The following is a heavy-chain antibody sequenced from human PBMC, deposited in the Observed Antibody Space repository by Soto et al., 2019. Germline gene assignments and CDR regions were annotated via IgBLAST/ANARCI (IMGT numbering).Heavy chain of an antibody. J-gene: IGHJ5*02. V-gene: IGHV1-69*08. CDR2: IIPIPGIA. D-gene: IGHD2-2*01. CDR1: GGTFSSYT. CDR3: ARDTEDIVVVPAAPGGFDP. Sequence: QVQLVQSGAEVKKPGSSVKVSCKASGGTFSSYTISWVRQAPGQGLEWMGRIIPIPGIADAAQKFQGRVTITADKSTSTAYMELSSLRSEDTAVYYCARDTEDIVVVPAAPGGFDPWGQGTLVTVSS.